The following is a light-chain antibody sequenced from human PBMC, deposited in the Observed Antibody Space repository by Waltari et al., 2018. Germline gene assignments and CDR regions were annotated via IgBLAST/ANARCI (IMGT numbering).Light chain of an antibody. CDR2: DAS. V-gene: IGKV1-5*01. J-gene: IGKJ1*01. Sequence: DIQMTQSPSTLSASVGDRVTIPCPASQTINGWLAWYQQKPGKAPELLIHDASTLESGVPPRFSGSGSGTEFTLTISSVQPEDVATYYCQQYLLFWTFGQGTRVEIK. CDR1: QTINGW. CDR3: QQYLLFWT.